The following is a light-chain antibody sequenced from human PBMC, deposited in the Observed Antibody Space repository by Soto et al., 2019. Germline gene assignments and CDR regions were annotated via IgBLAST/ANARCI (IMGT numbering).Light chain of an antibody. CDR1: SSKVVGYNY. CDR3: SSYTSSSTFYV. V-gene: IGLV2-14*01. CDR2: DVS. Sequence: QSALTQPASVSGSPGQSITISGPETSSKVVGYNYVSWYQQHPGKAPKLMIYDVSNRPSGVSNRFSGSKSGNTASLTISGLQAEDEADYYCSSYTSSSTFYVFGTGTKVTVL. J-gene: IGLJ1*01.